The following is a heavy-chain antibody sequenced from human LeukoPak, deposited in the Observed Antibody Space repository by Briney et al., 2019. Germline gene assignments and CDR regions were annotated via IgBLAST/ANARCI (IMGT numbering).Heavy chain of an antibody. CDR1: GFTFSGYA. CDR3: ASGGIYTTDAFDI. V-gene: IGHV3-30-3*01. D-gene: IGHD3-16*01. CDR2: ISYDGSNK. Sequence: PGGSLRLSSAASGFTFSGYAMHWVRQAPGKGLEWVAVISYDGSNKYYADSVKGRFTISRDNSKNTLCLQMNSLRAEDTAVYYCASGGIYTTDAFDIWGQGTMVTVSS. J-gene: IGHJ3*02.